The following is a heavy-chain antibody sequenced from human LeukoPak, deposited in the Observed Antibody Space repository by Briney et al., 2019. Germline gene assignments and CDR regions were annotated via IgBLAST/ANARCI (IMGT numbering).Heavy chain of an antibody. Sequence: SETLSLTCTVSGGSISSSSYYWGWIRQPPGTGLEWIGSIYYSGSTYYNPSLKSRVTISVDTSKNQFSLKLSSVTAADTAVYYCARDSHDSSGYTPPDYWGQGTLVTVSS. CDR3: ARDSHDSSGYTPPDY. CDR2: IYYSGST. V-gene: IGHV4-39*07. CDR1: GGSISSSSYY. D-gene: IGHD3-22*01. J-gene: IGHJ4*02.